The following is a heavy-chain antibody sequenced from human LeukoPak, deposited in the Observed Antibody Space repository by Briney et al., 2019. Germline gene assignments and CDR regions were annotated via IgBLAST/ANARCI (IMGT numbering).Heavy chain of an antibody. Sequence: SETLSLTCTVSGVSISNTSYYWGWIRQPPGKRLEWIGAIYYSGSTCFNPSLKSRVTMSVETSENQFFLKLSSVTAADTAVYYCASQYYDILTGYPYYFDYWGQGTLVTVSS. V-gene: IGHV4-39*01. D-gene: IGHD3-9*01. CDR1: GVSISNTSYY. CDR2: IYYSGST. CDR3: ASQYYDILTGYPYYFDY. J-gene: IGHJ4*02.